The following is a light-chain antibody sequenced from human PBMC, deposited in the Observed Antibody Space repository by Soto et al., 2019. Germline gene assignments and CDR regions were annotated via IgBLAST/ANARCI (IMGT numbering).Light chain of an antibody. V-gene: IGLV3-1*01. CDR1: KLGYKN. Sequence: SYELTQPPSVSVSPGQTASITCSGVKLGYKNACWYQQKPDQSPVLVIYQDSKRPSGIPERFSGSNSGNTATLTISGTQAMDEADYYCQAWDSSPHVVFGGGAKLTVL. CDR3: QAWDSSPHVV. CDR2: QDS. J-gene: IGLJ2*01.